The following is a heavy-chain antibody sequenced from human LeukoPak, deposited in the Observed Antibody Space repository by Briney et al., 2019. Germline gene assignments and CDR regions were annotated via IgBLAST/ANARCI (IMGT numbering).Heavy chain of an antibody. Sequence: SETLSLTCTVSGGSISSYFWSWIRQPPGKGLEWIGYIYYTGSTNYNPSLKSRVTMSVDTSKNQFSLKLSSVTAADTAVFYCARMDNVGYYYYGIDVWGQGTTVTVSS. V-gene: IGHV4-59*01. CDR2: IYYTGST. J-gene: IGHJ6*02. CDR1: GGSISSYF. D-gene: IGHD1-26*01. CDR3: ARMDNVGYYYYGIDV.